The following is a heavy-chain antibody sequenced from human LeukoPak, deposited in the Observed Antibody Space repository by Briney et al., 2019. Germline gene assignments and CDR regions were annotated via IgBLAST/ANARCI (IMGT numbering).Heavy chain of an antibody. CDR2: ISAYNGNT. V-gene: IGHV1-18*01. J-gene: IGHJ6*03. D-gene: IGHD2-15*01. CDR1: GYTFTSYG. CDR3: ARGMVVVVVAATHYYMDV. Sequence: ASVKVSCKASGYTFTSYGISWVRQAPGQGLEWMGWISAYNGNTNYAQKLQGRVTMTTDTSTSTAYMELRSLRSDDTAVYYCARGMVVVVVAATHYYMDVWGKGTTVTVSS.